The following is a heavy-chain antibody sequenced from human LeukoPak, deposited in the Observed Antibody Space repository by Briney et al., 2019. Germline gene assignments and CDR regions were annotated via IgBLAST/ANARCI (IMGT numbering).Heavy chain of an antibody. CDR1: GGSISSSSYY. D-gene: IGHD1-26*01. CDR2: ISASGGST. Sequence: PSETLSLTCTVSGGSISSSSYYWGWIRQPPGKGLEWVSGISASGGSTYYADSVRGRFTISRDNSKNTLYVQMNSLRDEDTAVYYCAKDQRWESPHYLDSWGQGTLVTVSS. V-gene: IGHV3-23*01. J-gene: IGHJ4*02. CDR3: AKDQRWESPHYLDS.